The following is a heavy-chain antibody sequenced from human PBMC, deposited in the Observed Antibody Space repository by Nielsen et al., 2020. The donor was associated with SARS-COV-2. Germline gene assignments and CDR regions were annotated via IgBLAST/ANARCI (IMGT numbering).Heavy chain of an antibody. CDR3: ARLGIHDTSGWADY. CDR2: IKGDGSTT. D-gene: IGHD6-13*01. J-gene: IGHJ4*02. CDR1: GFTFSFYW. Sequence: GESLKISCETSGFTFSFYWMYWVRQRPGKGLEFVSRIKGDGSTTNYAESLKGRLTISRDNAKNRLFLQMNSLRHEDTAVYYCARLGIHDTSGWADYWGQGTQVTVSS. V-gene: IGHV3-74*01.